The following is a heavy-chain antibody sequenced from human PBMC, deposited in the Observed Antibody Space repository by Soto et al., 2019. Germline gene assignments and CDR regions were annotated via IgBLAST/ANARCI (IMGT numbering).Heavy chain of an antibody. CDR2: IRSKSYSFTT. D-gene: IGHD3-3*01. CDR3: STLPRSGFYLDY. CDR1: GFTFSDHS. J-gene: IGHJ4*02. Sequence: VQLVESGGGLVQPGGSLRLSCAAFGFTFSDHSMDWVRQAPGKGLEWVGRIRSKSYSFTTEYAPSVKGRFTISIDDSKNSLYLQMNSLQTDDTAVYYCSTLPRSGFYLDYWGQGTLVTVSS. V-gene: IGHV3-72*01.